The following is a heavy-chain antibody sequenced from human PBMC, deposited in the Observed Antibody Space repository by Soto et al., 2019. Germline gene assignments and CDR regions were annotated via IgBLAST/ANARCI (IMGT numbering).Heavy chain of an antibody. CDR3: AKGFCSSAKCYTYSYMDV. Sequence: EVQLVESGGTLVQPGRSLRLSCAASGFSFDEYAMHRVRQVPGKGLEWVSGVSWNSGTVGYGDSVKGRFTISRDNDKNSLYLQMNSLRAEDTAMYYCAKGFCSSAKCYTYSYMDVWGKGTAVTVSS. V-gene: IGHV3-9*01. CDR1: GFSFDEYA. D-gene: IGHD2-2*01. CDR2: VSWNSGTV. J-gene: IGHJ6*03.